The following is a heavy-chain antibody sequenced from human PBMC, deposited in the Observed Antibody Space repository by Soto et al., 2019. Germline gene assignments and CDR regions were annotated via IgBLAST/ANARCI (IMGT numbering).Heavy chain of an antibody. CDR2: ISYDGSNK. CDR3: ARDQDSSSWLDYYYYYRMDV. J-gene: IGHJ6*02. Sequence: GGSLRLSCAASGFTFSSYAMHWVRQAPGKGLEWVAVISYDGSNKYYADSVKGRFTISRDNSKNTLYLQMNSLRAEDTAVYYCARDQDSSSWLDYYYYYRMDVWGQGTTVTVSS. CDR1: GFTFSSYA. D-gene: IGHD6-13*01. V-gene: IGHV3-30-3*01.